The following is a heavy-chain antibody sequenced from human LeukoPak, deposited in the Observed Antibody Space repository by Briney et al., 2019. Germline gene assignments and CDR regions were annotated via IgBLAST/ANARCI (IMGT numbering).Heavy chain of an antibody. V-gene: IGHV4-39*07. J-gene: IGHJ4*02. CDR1: GGSISSSSYY. CDR2: IYYSGST. D-gene: IGHD3-10*01. CDR3: ARIWRSFGELAGVYGY. Sequence: SSETLSLTCTVPGGSISSSSYYWGWIRQPPGKGLEWIGSIYYSGSTYYNPSLKSRVTISVDTSKNQFSLKLSSVTAADTAVYYCARIWRSFGELAGVYGYWGQGTLVTVSS.